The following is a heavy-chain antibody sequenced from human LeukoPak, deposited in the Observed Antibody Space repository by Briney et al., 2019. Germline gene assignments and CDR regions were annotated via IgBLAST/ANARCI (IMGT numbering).Heavy chain of an antibody. J-gene: IGHJ3*02. CDR3: ARELGLIAAAGSDAFDI. CDR2: ISSSSSYI. D-gene: IGHD6-13*01. CDR1: GFTFSSYS. V-gene: IGHV3-21*01. Sequence: GGSLRLSCAASGFTFSSYSMNWVRQAPGKGLEWVSSISSSSSYIYYADSVKGRFTISRDNAKNSLYLQMNSLRAEDTAVYYCARELGLIAAAGSDAFDIWGQGTMVTVSS.